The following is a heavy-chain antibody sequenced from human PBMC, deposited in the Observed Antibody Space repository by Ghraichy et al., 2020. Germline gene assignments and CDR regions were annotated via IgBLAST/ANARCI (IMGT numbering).Heavy chain of an antibody. Sequence: GSLRLSCGVSGFTFRSFWMSWVRQAPGKGLEWVASIKPDGSGQFYVDSVKGRFTISRDNAKNSLFLQMNSLSAEDTAVYYCAREGPSSGSFHYWGQGTLVTVSS. J-gene: IGHJ4*02. CDR1: GFTFRSFW. CDR3: AREGPSSGSFHY. V-gene: IGHV3-7*03. D-gene: IGHD3-10*01. CDR2: IKPDGSGQ.